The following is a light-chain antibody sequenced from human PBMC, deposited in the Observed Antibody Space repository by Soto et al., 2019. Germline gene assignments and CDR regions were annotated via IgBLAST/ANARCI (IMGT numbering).Light chain of an antibody. J-gene: IGLJ2*01. V-gene: IGLV1-47*01. CDR1: SSNIGSAY. CDR3: AAWDDSLVV. Sequence: QSVLTQPPSASGTPGQTVTISCSGSSSNIGSAYIYWYQHLPGTAPKLLIYRNNQRPSGVPDRFSASKSGTSASLAISGLRSKDEADYYCAAWDDSLVVFGGGTKLTVL. CDR2: RNN.